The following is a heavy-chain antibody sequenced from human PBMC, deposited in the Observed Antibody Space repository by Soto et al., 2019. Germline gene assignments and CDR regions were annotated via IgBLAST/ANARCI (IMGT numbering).Heavy chain of an antibody. Sequence: QVQLVESGGGVVQPGRPLRLSCAASGFTLSRNGMHWVRQAPGKGLEWVTVISYDGSNRNYADSVKGRFTISRDNSKNTVYLQMNSLRAEDTAVYYCARDRSSSSAIDYWGQGTLVTVSS. V-gene: IGHV3-30*03. CDR2: ISYDGSNR. CDR3: ARDRSSSSAIDY. D-gene: IGHD6-13*01. CDR1: GFTLSRNG. J-gene: IGHJ4*02.